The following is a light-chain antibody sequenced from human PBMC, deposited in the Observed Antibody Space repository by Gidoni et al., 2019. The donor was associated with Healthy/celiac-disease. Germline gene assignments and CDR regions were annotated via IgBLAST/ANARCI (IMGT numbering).Light chain of an antibody. V-gene: IGKV1-33*01. CDR2: DAS. J-gene: IGKJ3*01. CDR3: QQYDNLLFA. CDR1: QDISNY. Sequence: DIQMTQSPSSLSASVGDRVTITCQASQDISNYLNWYQQKPGKAPKLLIYDASNLETGVPSRFSGSGSGTDFTLTISSLQPEDIATYYCQQYDNLLFAFXPXTKVDIK.